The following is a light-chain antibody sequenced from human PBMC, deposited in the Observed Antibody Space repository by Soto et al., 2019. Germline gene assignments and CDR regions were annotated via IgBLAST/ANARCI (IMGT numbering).Light chain of an antibody. CDR1: SSDIGSNS. V-gene: IGLV1-44*01. J-gene: IGLJ3*02. CDR3: ATWDDSFRGL. CDR2: AND. Sequence: QSVLTQPPSASRTPGQRVTIPCSGSSSDIGSNSVNWYQQLPGAAPRLLIYANDHRPSGVPDRFSASKSGTSASLAISGVRSEDEAFYYCATWDDSFRGLFGGGTKLTVL.